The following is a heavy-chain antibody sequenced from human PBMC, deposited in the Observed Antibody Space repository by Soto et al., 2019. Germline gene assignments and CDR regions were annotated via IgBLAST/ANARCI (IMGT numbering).Heavy chain of an antibody. D-gene: IGHD1-26*01. J-gene: IGHJ4*02. CDR1: GFTFSSYG. Sequence: QVQLVESGGGVVQPGRSLRLSCAASGFTFSSYGLHWVRQAPGKGLEWVAVIWYDGSNKYYADSVTGRFTTFRDNSKNTVYLQMNSLRDEDTAVYYCARNIGTPPRHFDYWGQGTLLTVSS. V-gene: IGHV3-33*01. CDR2: IWYDGSNK. CDR3: ARNIGTPPRHFDY.